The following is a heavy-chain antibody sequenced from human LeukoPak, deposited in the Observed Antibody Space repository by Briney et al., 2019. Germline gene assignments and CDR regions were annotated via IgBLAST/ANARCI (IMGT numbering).Heavy chain of an antibody. CDR2: ISGSGGST. J-gene: IGHJ2*01. CDR3: ARDHSGSCFWYFDL. Sequence: GGSLRFSCAASGFTFSSYAMSWVRQAPGKGLEWVSAISGSGGSTYYADSVKGRFTISRDNSKNTLYLQMNSLRAEDTAVYYCARDHSGSCFWYFDLWGRGTLVTVSS. CDR1: GFTFSSYA. V-gene: IGHV3-23*01. D-gene: IGHD1-26*01.